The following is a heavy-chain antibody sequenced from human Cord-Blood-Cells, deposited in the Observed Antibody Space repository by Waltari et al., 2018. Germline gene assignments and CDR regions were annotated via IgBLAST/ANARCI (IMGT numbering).Heavy chain of an antibody. V-gene: IGHV3-9*01. D-gene: IGHD6-13*01. CDR3: AKEGRRYSRPHIPYDAFDI. Sequence: WVSGISWNSGSIGYADSVKGRFTISRDNAKNSLYLQMNSLRAEDTALYYCAKEGRRYSRPHIPYDAFDIWGQGTMVTVSS. CDR2: ISWNSGSI. J-gene: IGHJ3*02.